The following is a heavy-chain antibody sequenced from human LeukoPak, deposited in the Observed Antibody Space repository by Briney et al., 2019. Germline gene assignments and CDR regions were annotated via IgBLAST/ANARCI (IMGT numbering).Heavy chain of an antibody. CDR1: GFTFSSYA. J-gene: IGHJ4*02. CDR3: AKEFYDILSGYMLFDS. V-gene: IGHV3-23*01. CDR2: ISGGGGST. Sequence: GGSLRLSCAASGFTFSSYAMSWVRQAPGKGLEWVSAISGGGGSTYYADSVKGRFTISRYNSKNTLYMQLNSLRAEDTAVRFCAKEFYDILSGYMLFDSWGQGTLVTVSS. D-gene: IGHD3-9*01.